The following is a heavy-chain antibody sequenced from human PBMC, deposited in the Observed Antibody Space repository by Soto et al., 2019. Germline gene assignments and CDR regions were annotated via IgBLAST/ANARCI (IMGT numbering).Heavy chain of an antibody. CDR2: INPNSGGT. CDR3: ASSRVWSGYYGWFDP. J-gene: IGHJ5*02. V-gene: IGHV1-2*04. D-gene: IGHD3-3*01. Sequence: ASVKVSCKASGYTFTVYYMHWVRQAPGQGLEWMGWINPNSGGTNYAQKFQGWVTMTRDTSISTAYMELSRLRSDDTAMYYCASSRVWSGYYGWFDPWGQGTLVTASS. CDR1: GYTFTVYY.